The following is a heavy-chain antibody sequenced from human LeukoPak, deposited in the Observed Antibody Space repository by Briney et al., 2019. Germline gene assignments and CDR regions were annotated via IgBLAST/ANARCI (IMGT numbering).Heavy chain of an antibody. V-gene: IGHV3-23*01. D-gene: IGHD3-3*01. J-gene: IGHJ4*02. CDR2: ISGSGGST. CDR1: GFTFSSYA. CDR3: AKAGWSAYYRGIDY. Sequence: GGSLRLSCVASGFTFSSYAMSWVRQAPGKGLEWVSVISGSGGSTSHADSVKGRFTISRDNSKNTLYLQVNSLRVEDTAEYYCAKAGWSAYYRGIDYWGQGTLVTVSS.